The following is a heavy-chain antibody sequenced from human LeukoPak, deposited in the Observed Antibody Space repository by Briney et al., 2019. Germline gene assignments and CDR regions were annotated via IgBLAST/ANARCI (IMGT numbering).Heavy chain of an antibody. CDR3: TRSPPPGATAFGVVDF. V-gene: IGHV4-34*01. Sequence: MSSETLSLTCAVYGGSFSGSYWNWIRQPPNKGLEWIGGINHSGGTNYNPSLKSRVTISIDTSKNQFSLKLRSVTAADTAVYYCTRSPPPGATAFGVVDFWGRGTLVTVSS. CDR1: GGSFSGSY. D-gene: IGHD3-16*01. CDR2: INHSGGT. J-gene: IGHJ4*02.